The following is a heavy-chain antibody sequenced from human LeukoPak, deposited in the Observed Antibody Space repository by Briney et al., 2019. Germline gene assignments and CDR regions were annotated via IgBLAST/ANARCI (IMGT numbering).Heavy chain of an antibody. J-gene: IGHJ4*02. CDR1: GFTVTTTF. CDR2: IHIDGDT. CDR3: ARGEGYMIRD. D-gene: IGHD3-10*01. Sequence: PGGSLRLSCAASGFTVTTTFMHWVRQAPGKGLEWVSDIHIDGDTHSADSVKGRFTISRDNSKNTLYLQLNSLRVEDTAIYYCARGEGYMIRDWGQGTLVTVSS. V-gene: IGHV3-66*01.